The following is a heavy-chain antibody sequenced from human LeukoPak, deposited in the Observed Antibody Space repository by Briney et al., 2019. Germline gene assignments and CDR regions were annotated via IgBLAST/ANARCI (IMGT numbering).Heavy chain of an antibody. D-gene: IGHD3-22*01. V-gene: IGHV1-2*06. CDR3: ARDQENHYYDSSGYSTRDRY. Sequence: ASVKVSCKASGYTFTGYYMHWVRQAPGQGLEWMGRINPNSGGTNYAQKFQGRVTMTRDTSISTAYMELSRLRSDDTAVYYCARDQENHYYDSSGYSTRDRYWGQGTLVTVSS. J-gene: IGHJ4*02. CDR2: INPNSGGT. CDR1: GYTFTGYY.